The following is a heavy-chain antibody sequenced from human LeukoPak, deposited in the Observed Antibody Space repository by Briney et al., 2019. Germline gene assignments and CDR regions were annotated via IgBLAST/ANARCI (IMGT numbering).Heavy chain of an antibody. D-gene: IGHD3-10*01. Sequence: PGRSLRLSCAASGFTFSSYAMSWVRQPPEKGLEWVSVIGGSGDNRYYADSVKGRFTISRDNSKNTLYLQMNSLRVEDTAVYYCASPNPIGDLSWLDYWGQGALVTVSS. J-gene: IGHJ4*02. CDR2: IGGSGDNR. V-gene: IGHV3-23*01. CDR1: GFTFSSYA. CDR3: ASPNPIGDLSWLDY.